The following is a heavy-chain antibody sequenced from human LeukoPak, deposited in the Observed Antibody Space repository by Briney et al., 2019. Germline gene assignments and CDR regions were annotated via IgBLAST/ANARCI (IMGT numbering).Heavy chain of an antibody. V-gene: IGHV3-23*01. J-gene: IGHJ4*02. CDR3: AKQRSGSFDY. CDR1: GFTFSSYA. D-gene: IGHD3-10*01. Sequence: GGSLRLSCAASGFTFSSYAMTWVRQAPGKGLEWVPSISISGGSTYYADSVKGRFTISRDNSMHTLYLQMNSLRAEDTAVYYCAKQRSGSFDYWGQGTLVTVSS. CDR2: ISISGGST.